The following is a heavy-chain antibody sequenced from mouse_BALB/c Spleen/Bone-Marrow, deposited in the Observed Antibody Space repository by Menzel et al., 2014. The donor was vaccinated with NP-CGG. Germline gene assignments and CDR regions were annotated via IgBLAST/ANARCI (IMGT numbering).Heavy chain of an antibody. D-gene: IGHD1-1*01. CDR3: ALHYYGSSGFAY. V-gene: IGHV14-3*02. Sequence: VQLQQSGAELVKPGASVKLSCTASGFNIKDTYMHWVKQRPEQGLEWIGRIDPANGNTKYDPKFQGKATITADTSSNTAYLQLSSLTSEDTAVYYCALHYYGSSGFAYWGQGTLVTVSA. CDR2: IDPANGNT. CDR1: GFNIKDTY. J-gene: IGHJ3*01.